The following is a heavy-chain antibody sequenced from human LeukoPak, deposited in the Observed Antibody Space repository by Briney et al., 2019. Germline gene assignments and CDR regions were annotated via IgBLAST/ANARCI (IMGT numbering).Heavy chain of an antibody. CDR1: GDSISSGDYY. D-gene: IGHD1-7*01. V-gene: IGHV4-61*02. Sequence: SETLSLTCTVSGDSISSGDYYWSWIRQPAGKGLEWIGRIYTSGSTNYNPSLKSRVTISVDTSKNQFSLKLSSVTAADTAVYYCAGLHNLNYWWFDPWGQGTLVTVSS. CDR3: AGLHNLNYWWFDP. J-gene: IGHJ5*02. CDR2: IYTSGST.